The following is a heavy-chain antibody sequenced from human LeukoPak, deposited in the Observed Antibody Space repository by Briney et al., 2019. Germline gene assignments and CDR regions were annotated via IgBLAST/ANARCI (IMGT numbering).Heavy chain of an antibody. CDR3: AKDQRGYSSSSGFDY. CDR2: IRYDGSNK. CDR1: GFTFSSYG. Sequence: GGSLRLSCAASGFTFSSYGMHWVRQAPGKGLEWVAFIRYDGSNKYYADSVEGRFTISRDNSKNTLYLQMNSLRAEDTAVYYCAKDQRGYSSSSGFDYWGQGTLVTVSS. J-gene: IGHJ4*02. V-gene: IGHV3-30*02. D-gene: IGHD6-6*01.